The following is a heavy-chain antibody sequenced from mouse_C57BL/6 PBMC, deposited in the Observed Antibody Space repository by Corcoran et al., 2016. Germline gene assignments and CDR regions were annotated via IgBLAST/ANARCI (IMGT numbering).Heavy chain of an antibody. CDR2: ISYDGSN. CDR3: ARTVGLRRRDYYAMDY. J-gene: IGHJ4*01. Sequence: DVQLQESGPGLVKPSQSLSLTCSVTGYSITSGYYWNWIRQFPGNKLEWMGYISYDGSNNYNPSLKNRISITRDTSKNQFFLKLNSVTTEDTATYYCARTVGLRRRDYYAMDYWGQGTSVTVSS. V-gene: IGHV3-6*01. CDR1: GYSITSGYY. D-gene: IGHD2-2*01.